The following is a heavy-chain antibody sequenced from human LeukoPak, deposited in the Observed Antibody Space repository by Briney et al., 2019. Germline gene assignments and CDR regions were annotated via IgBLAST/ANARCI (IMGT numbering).Heavy chain of an antibody. CDR2: INPNSGGT. V-gene: IGHV1-2*02. D-gene: IGHD2-15*01. J-gene: IGHJ5*02. Sequence: ASVKVSCKASGYTFTGYYMHWVRQAPGQGLEWMGWINPNSGGTNYAQKFQGRVTMTRDTSISTAYMELSRLRSDDTAVYYCARGSPYCSGGSCYSYWFDPWGQGTLVTVSS. CDR3: ARGSPYCSGGSCYSYWFDP. CDR1: GYTFTGYY.